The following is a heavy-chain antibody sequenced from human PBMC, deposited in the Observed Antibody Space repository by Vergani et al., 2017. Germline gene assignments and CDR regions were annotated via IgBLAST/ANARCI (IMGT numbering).Heavy chain of an antibody. CDR2: IIPIFGTA. D-gene: IGHD2/OR15-2a*01. Sequence: QVQLVQSGAEVKKPGSSVKVSCKASGGTFSSYAISWVRQAPGQGLEWMGGIIPIFGTANYAQKFQGRVTITADESTSTAYMELSSRRSEDTAVYYCGGHGNRGNFDYWGQGTLVTVSS. J-gene: IGHJ4*02. CDR1: GGTFSSYA. V-gene: IGHV1-69*01. CDR3: GGHGNRGNFDY.